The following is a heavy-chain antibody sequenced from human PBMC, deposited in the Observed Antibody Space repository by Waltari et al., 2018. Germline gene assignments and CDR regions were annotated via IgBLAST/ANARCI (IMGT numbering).Heavy chain of an antibody. J-gene: IGHJ6*03. V-gene: IGHV4-61*02. CDR2: IYTSGST. CDR1: GGSISSGSYY. CDR3: ARVGSGWPTRYMDV. Sequence: QVQLQESGPGLVKPSQTLSLTCTVSGGSISSGSYYWRWIRQPAGKGLEWIGRIYTSGSTNYNPSLKSRVTISVDTSKNQFSLKLSSVTAADTAVYYCARVGSGWPTRYMDVWGKGTTVTVSS. D-gene: IGHD6-19*01.